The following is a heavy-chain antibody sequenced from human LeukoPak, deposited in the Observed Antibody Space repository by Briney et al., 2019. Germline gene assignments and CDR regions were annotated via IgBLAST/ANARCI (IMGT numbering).Heavy chain of an antibody. V-gene: IGHV3-74*01. CDR2: INSDGDGSST. Sequence: PGGGLRVSCAPSLHTYNRFRNLCVREAPEERRVWVSRINSDGDGSSTSYADSVKGRFTISRDNAKNTLYLQINSLRAEDTAVYYCARESSGDAFDIWGQGTMVTVSS. CDR1: LHTYNRFR. CDR3: ARESSGDAFDI. J-gene: IGHJ3*02. D-gene: IGHD3-10*01.